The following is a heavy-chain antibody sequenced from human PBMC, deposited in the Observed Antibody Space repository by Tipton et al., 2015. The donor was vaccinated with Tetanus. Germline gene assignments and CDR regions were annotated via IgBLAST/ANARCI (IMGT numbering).Heavy chain of an antibody. Sequence: QLVQSGAEVQKPGASVKVSCKASGYTFTGYYIYWVRQAPGQGLEWMGWIDPNSGGTVYAQKFQGRVTMTRETSISTGYMELRSLRSDDTAAYYWARDRGDYNYYGMDVWGPGTTVTVS. CDR3: ARDRGDYNYYGMDV. CDR2: IDPNSGGT. V-gene: IGHV1-2*02. J-gene: IGHJ6*02. D-gene: IGHD2-21*01. CDR1: GYTFTGYY.